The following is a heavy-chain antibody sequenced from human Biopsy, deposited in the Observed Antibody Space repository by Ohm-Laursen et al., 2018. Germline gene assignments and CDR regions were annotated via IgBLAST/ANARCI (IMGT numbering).Heavy chain of an antibody. D-gene: IGHD6-25*01. CDR1: GFTLSNYG. CDR3: ARDGAAGYGLDV. J-gene: IGHJ6*02. Sequence: SLRLSCAASGFTLSNYGMHWVRQAPGKGLEWVAVIWYDGSRQYYADSVKGRFTISRDNSKNTLYLQMNSLRVEDTAVYYCARDGAAGYGLDVWGQGTTVTVSS. V-gene: IGHV3-33*08. CDR2: IWYDGSRQ.